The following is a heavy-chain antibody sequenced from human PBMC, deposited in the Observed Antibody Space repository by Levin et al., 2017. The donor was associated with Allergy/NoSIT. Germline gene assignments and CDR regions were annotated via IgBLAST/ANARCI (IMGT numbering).Heavy chain of an antibody. J-gene: IGHJ4*02. V-gene: IGHV1-2*02. CDR3: ARGKGECTSPTCFLSFDH. Sequence: GESLKISCKASGYTFTGYYMHWVRQAPGQGLEWMGWINPNSGGTNYAQKFQGRVTMTRDTSISTVYMELGSLRYEDTAIYYCARGKGECTSPTCFLSFDHWGQGTLVTVSS. CDR2: INPNSGGT. D-gene: IGHD2-8*01. CDR1: GYTFTGYY.